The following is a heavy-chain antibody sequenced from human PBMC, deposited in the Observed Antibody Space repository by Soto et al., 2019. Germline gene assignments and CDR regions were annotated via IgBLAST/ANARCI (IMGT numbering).Heavy chain of an antibody. CDR3: ARAHVVTTTRNWFDP. J-gene: IGHJ5*02. CDR2: INHSGST. V-gene: IGHV4-34*01. D-gene: IGHD3-22*01. Sequence: PAETLCLPWTVTVGSISTCCWTLIRQPPGKGLEWIGEINHSGSTNYNPSLKSRVTISVDTSKNQFSLKLSSVTAADTAVYYCARAHVVTTTRNWFDPWGQGTMVTVSS. CDR1: VGSISTCC.